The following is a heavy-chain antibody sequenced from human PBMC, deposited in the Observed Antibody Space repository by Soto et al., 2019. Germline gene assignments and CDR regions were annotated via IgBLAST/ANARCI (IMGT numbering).Heavy chain of an antibody. CDR3: ASFAGTTATLGAAFDI. J-gene: IGHJ3*02. CDR2: IYYSGST. V-gene: IGHV4-39*01. D-gene: IGHD1-7*01. Sequence: QLQLQESGPGLVKPSETLSLTCTVSGGSISSSSYYWGWIRQPPGKGLEWIGSIYYSGSTYYNPSLKSRVTISVDTSKNQFSLKLSSVTAADTAVYYCASFAGTTATLGAAFDIWGQGTMVTVSS. CDR1: GGSISSSSYY.